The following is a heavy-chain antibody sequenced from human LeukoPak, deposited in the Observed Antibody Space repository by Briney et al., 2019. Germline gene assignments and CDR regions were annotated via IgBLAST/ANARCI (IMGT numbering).Heavy chain of an antibody. CDR2: IYYSGST. V-gene: IGHV4-59*01. J-gene: IGHJ4*02. Sequence: SETLSLTCTVSGGSISSYYWSWIRQPPGKGLEWIGYIYYSGSTNYNPSLKSRVTISVDTSKNQFSLKLSSVTAGDTAVYYCARLVHYYGSGSYSKFLFDYWGQGTLVTVSS. CDR1: GGSISSYY. D-gene: IGHD3-10*01. CDR3: ARLVHYYGSGSYSKFLFDY.